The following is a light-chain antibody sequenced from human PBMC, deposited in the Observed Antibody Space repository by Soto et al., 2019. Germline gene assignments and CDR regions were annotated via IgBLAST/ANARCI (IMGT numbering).Light chain of an antibody. Sequence: DIQMTQSPSSLSASVGDRVTITCRASQSISSYLNWYQQKPGKAPKLLIYAASSLQSGVPSRFNGSRSKTDFTLTISSLQPEDFATYYCQQSYSTPISVGQGTRLEIK. CDR3: QQSYSTPIS. CDR1: QSISSY. J-gene: IGKJ5*01. CDR2: AAS. V-gene: IGKV1-39*01.